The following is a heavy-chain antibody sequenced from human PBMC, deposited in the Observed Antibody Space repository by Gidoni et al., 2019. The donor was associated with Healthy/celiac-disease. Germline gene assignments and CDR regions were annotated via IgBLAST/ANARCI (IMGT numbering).Heavy chain of an antibody. J-gene: IGHJ5*02. D-gene: IGHD6-13*01. CDR3: AKGLIAAAGTSPSWFDP. V-gene: IGHV3-30*18. CDR2: ISYDGSNK. CDR1: GFTFSSYG. Sequence: QVQLVESGGGVVQPGRSLRLSCAASGFTFSSYGMPWVRQAPGKGLEWVSVISYDGSNKYYADSVKGRFTISRDNSKNTLYLQMNSLRAEDTAVYYCAKGLIAAAGTSPSWFDPWGQGTLVTVSS.